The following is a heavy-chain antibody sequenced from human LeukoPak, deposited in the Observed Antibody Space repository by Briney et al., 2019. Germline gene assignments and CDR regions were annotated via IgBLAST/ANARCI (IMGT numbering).Heavy chain of an antibody. V-gene: IGHV1-18*01. CDR3: ARDDGSSGYSFNFDY. D-gene: IGHD3-22*01. CDR2: ISAYNGNT. J-gene: IGHJ4*02. Sequence: ASVTVSCKASGYTFTIYGIRWVRQAPGQGLEWMGWISAYNGNTNYAQKLQGRVTMTTDTSTSTAYMELRSLRSDDTAVYYCARDDGSSGYSFNFDYWGQGTLVTVSS. CDR1: GYTFTIYG.